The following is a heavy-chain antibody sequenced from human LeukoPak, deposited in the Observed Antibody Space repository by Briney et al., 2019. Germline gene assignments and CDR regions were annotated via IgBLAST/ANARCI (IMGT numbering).Heavy chain of an antibody. Sequence: GGSLRLSCAASGFTFSSNAMHWVRQAPGKGLEWVAVISRDGSDKYYPDSVKGRFTISRDNSKNTLFLQMNSLRTEDTAVYYCAKDWGYASGTYLDPWGQGTLVTVSS. CDR2: ISRDGSDK. J-gene: IGHJ5*02. V-gene: IGHV3-30*18. CDR1: GFTFSSNA. CDR3: AKDWGYASGTYLDP. D-gene: IGHD3-16*01.